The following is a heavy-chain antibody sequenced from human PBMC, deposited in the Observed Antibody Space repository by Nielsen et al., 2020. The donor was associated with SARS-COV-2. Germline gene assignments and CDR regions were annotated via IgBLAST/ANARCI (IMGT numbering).Heavy chain of an antibody. V-gene: IGHV5-10-1*01. J-gene: IGHJ6*04. CDR3: ARPKGGYSYHHPVDV. Sequence: GESLKISCKGSGYSFTSYWISWVRQMPGKGLEWMGRIDPSDSYTNYSPSFQGHVTISADKSISTAYLQWSSLKASDTAMYYCARPKGGYSYHHPVDVWGKGTTVTVSS. D-gene: IGHD5-18*01. CDR2: IDPSDSYT. CDR1: GYSFTSYW.